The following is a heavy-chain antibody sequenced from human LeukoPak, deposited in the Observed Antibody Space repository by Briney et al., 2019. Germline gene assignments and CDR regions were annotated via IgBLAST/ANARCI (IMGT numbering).Heavy chain of an antibody. CDR3: ARGLAKGAASGWFDP. Sequence: SPSETLSLTCTVSGASISTYYWSWIRQPAGKGLEWIGRMYNTGSTNYNPSLKSRVTMSVDTSKNQFSLNLSFVTAADTAVYYCARGLAKGAASGWFDPWGQGTLVTVSS. D-gene: IGHD6-13*01. CDR2: MYNTGST. J-gene: IGHJ5*02. V-gene: IGHV4-4*07. CDR1: GASISTYY.